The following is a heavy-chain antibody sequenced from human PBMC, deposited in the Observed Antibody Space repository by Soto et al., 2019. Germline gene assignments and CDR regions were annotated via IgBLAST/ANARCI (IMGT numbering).Heavy chain of an antibody. CDR2: IYYSGST. Sequence: SETLSLTCTVSGGSVSSGSYYWSWIRQPPGKGLEWIGYIYYSGSTNYNPSLKSRVTISVDTSKNQFSLKLSSVTAADTAVYYCARGYLLWFGELPAEYYFDYWGQGNLVTVSS. V-gene: IGHV4-61*01. D-gene: IGHD3-10*01. CDR1: GGSVSSGSYY. J-gene: IGHJ4*02. CDR3: ARGYLLWFGELPAEYYFDY.